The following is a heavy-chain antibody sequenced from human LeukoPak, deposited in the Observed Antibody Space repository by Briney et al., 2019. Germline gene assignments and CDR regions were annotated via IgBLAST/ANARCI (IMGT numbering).Heavy chain of an antibody. CDR3: AKALWFGDVDAFDI. V-gene: IGHV3-30*18. Sequence: GGSLRLSCAASGFTFSSYGMHWVRQAPGKGLEWVAVISYDGSNKYYADSVKGRFTISRDNSKNTLYLQVNSLRAEDTAVYYCAKALWFGDVDAFDIWGQGTMVTVSS. CDR1: GFTFSSYG. CDR2: ISYDGSNK. D-gene: IGHD3-10*01. J-gene: IGHJ3*02.